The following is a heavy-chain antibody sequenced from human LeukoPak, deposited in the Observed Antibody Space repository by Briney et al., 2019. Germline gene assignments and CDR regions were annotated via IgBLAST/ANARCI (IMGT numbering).Heavy chain of an antibody. CDR1: GGSISTYY. D-gene: IGHD3-10*01. V-gene: IGHV4-59*01. CDR3: ARGRGDARGTSFDP. J-gene: IGHJ5*02. CDR2: IYYTGST. Sequence: SETLSLTCIVSGGSISTYYWSWIRQPPGKGLEWVGYIYYTGSTTYNPCLKSRVSISVDTSKNKSSLDLNSVSAADTAVYYCARGRGDARGTSFDPWGQGILVTVSS.